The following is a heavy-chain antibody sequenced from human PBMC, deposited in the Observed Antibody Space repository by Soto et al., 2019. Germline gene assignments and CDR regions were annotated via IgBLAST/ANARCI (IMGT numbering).Heavy chain of an antibody. J-gene: IGHJ3*02. Sequence: ASVKVSCKASGYTFTSYDINWVRQATGQGLEWMGWMNPNSGNTGYAQKFQGRVTMTRNTSISTAYMELSSLRSEDTAVYYCARVFRGTYYDFWSGPDAFDISGQGTMVTASS. D-gene: IGHD3-3*01. CDR3: ARVFRGTYYDFWSGPDAFDI. V-gene: IGHV1-8*01. CDR1: GYTFTSYD. CDR2: MNPNSGNT.